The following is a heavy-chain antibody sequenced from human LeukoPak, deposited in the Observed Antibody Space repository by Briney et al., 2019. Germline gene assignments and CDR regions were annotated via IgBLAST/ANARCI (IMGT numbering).Heavy chain of an antibody. Sequence: ASVKVSCKASGGTFSSYAISWVRQAPGQGLEWMGRIIPILGIANYAQKFQGRVTITADKSTSTAYMELSSLRSEDTAVYYCASRPPRSSGWESFGYWGQGTLVTVSS. CDR1: GGTFSSYA. D-gene: IGHD6-19*01. CDR3: ASRPPRSSGWESFGY. V-gene: IGHV1-69*04. CDR2: IIPILGIA. J-gene: IGHJ4*02.